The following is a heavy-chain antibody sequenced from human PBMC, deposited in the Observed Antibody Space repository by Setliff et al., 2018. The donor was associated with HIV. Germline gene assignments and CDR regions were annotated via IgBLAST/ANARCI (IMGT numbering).Heavy chain of an antibody. CDR2: IYYSGST. J-gene: IGHJ2*01. CDR1: GGSISSGGYY. D-gene: IGHD3-10*01. Sequence: SETLSLTCTVSGGSISSGGYYWSWIRQHPGKGLEWIGYIYYSGSTYYSPSLKSRVTISVDTSKNQFSLKLRSVTAVDTAVYYCARSALWFGEADWYFDLWGRGTLVTVSS. CDR3: ARSALWFGEADWYFDL. V-gene: IGHV4-31*03.